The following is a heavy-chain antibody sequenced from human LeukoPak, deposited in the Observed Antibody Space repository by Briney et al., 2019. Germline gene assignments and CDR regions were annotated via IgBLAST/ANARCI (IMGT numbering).Heavy chain of an antibody. Sequence: PGGSLRLSCAASGFSFSNYDMHWVRQAPGKGLEWVAVIWYDGSNKYYADSVKGRFTISGDNSKNTLYLQMNSLRVEDTAVYYCARGDPTVTTKQNFDYWGQGTLVTVSS. CDR2: IWYDGSNK. CDR1: GFSFSNYD. D-gene: IGHD4-17*01. CDR3: ARGDPTVTTKQNFDY. V-gene: IGHV3-33*01. J-gene: IGHJ4*02.